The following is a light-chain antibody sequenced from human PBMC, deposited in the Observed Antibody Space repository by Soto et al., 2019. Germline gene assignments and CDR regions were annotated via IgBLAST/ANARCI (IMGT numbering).Light chain of an antibody. CDR3: ASWDSSLSAYV. CDR2: DDN. CDR1: SSSIGGNS. J-gene: IGLJ1*01. V-gene: IGLV1-51*01. Sequence: QSVMTQPPSVSAAPGQKVTISCSGSSSSIGGNSVSWYQQLPGTAPKLLIYDDNKRPSGIPDRFSGSKSGTSATLGITGFQTGDEADYYCASWDSSLSAYVFGTGTKLTVL.